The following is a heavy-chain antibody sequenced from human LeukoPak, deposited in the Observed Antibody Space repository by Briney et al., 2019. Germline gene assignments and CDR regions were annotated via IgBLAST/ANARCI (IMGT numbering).Heavy chain of an antibody. V-gene: IGHV3-48*01. J-gene: IGHJ3*02. CDR2: ISSSGSAI. Sequence: GGSLRLSCVGSGFTSSSYGMNWVRQAPGKGLEWVSYISSSGSAIHYADSVKGRFTISRDNAKNSLFLQMNSLRAYDTAVYYCAREYITSSGRASDIWGQGTMVTVSS. CDR1: GFTSSSYG. CDR3: AREYITSSGRASDI. D-gene: IGHD6-6*01.